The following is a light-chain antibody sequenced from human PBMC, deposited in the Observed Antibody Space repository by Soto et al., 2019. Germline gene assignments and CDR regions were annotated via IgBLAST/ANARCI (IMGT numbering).Light chain of an antibody. CDR2: GAS. Sequence: EIVLTQSPVTLSLSPWERATLSCSASHSVSGSYLAWYQQKPGQAPRLLIYGASTRATGIPARFSGSGSGTEFTLTISSLQSEDFAVYYCQQYNNWPPFTFGPGTKVDIK. CDR3: QQYNNWPPFT. CDR1: HSVSGSY. J-gene: IGKJ3*01. V-gene: IGKV3-15*01.